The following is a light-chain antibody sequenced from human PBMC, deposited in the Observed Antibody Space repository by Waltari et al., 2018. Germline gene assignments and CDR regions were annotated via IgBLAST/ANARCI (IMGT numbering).Light chain of an antibody. CDR2: HTS. Sequence: SCRASQSVGKYLAWYQQKPGQAPRLLIYHTSTRATGIPDRFGGSGSGTDFSLTISRLEPEDFAVYHCQMYVNLPATFGQGTKVEI. CDR1: QSVGKY. V-gene: IGKV3-20*01. CDR3: QMYVNLPAT. J-gene: IGKJ1*01.